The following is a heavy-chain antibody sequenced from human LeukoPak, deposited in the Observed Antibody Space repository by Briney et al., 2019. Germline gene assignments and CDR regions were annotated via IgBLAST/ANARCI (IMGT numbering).Heavy chain of an antibody. J-gene: IGHJ4*02. V-gene: IGHV4-59*08. CDR2: IHYSGST. D-gene: IGHD5-12*01. CDR1: RGSISSYY. Sequence: PSETLSLTCTVSRGSISSYYWSWIPEPPGKGLEWSGYIHYSGSTNYNPSLNSRVTISLDPSNNKFSLKLSSVTAADTAVYYCARMGGYSGYATYWGQGTLVTVSS. CDR3: ARMGGYSGYATY.